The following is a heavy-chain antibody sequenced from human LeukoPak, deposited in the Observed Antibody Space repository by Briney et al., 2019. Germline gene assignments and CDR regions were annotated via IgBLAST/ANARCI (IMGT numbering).Heavy chain of an antibody. CDR2: INPNSGGT. D-gene: IGHD6-13*01. V-gene: IGHV1-2*04. CDR1: GYTFTGYY. CDR3: ASVSSSTGSPYDMDV. Sequence: GASVKVSCKASGYTFTGYYMHWVRQAPGQGLEWMGWINPNSGGTNYAQKFQGWVTMTRDTSISTAYMELSRLRSDDTAVYYCASVSSSTGSPYDMDVWGQGTTVTVSS. J-gene: IGHJ6*02.